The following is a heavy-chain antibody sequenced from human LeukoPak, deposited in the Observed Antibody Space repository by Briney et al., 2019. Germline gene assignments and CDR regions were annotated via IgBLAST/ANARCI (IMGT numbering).Heavy chain of an antibody. J-gene: IGHJ4*02. D-gene: IGHD2-15*01. V-gene: IGHV3-9*03. Sequence: GGSLRLSCAASGFTFDDYAMHWVRQAPGKGLEWVSGISRNSGSIVYVDSVKGRFTISRDNAKNSLYLQMDSLRPEDMALYYCVKDVGLGFCSGGSCSAHFDYWGQGTLVTVSS. CDR2: ISRNSGSI. CDR3: VKDVGLGFCSGGSCSAHFDY. CDR1: GFTFDDYA.